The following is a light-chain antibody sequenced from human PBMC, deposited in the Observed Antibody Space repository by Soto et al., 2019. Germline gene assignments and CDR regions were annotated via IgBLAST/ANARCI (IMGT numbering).Light chain of an antibody. CDR3: QQYNNWPPDRT. CDR1: QSVSSN. CDR2: GAS. V-gene: IGKV3-15*01. J-gene: IGKJ1*01. Sequence: EIVMTQSPATLSVSQGERATLSCRASQSVSSNLAWYQQKPGQAPRLLIYGASTRATGIPARFSGSGSGTEFTLTISSLQSEDFVIYFCQQYNNWPPDRTFGQGTKVEIK.